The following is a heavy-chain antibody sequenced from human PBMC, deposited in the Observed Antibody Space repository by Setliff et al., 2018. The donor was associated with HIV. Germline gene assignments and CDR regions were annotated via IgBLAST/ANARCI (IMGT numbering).Heavy chain of an antibody. Sequence: GGSLRLSCAASGFTFNSYGMHWVRQAPGKGLEWVGRIKSKSDGGAVHYAAPVKGRFTISRDDSQDTLYLEMNSLTNEDTAMYYCTTYSSVYYHSDCWGQGTLVTVSS. J-gene: IGHJ4*02. V-gene: IGHV3-15*06. CDR1: GFTFNSYG. CDR2: IKSKSDGGAV. CDR3: TTYSSVYYHSDC. D-gene: IGHD3-22*01.